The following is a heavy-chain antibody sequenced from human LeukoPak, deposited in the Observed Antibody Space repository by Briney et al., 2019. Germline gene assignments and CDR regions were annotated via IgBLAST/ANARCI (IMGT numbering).Heavy chain of an antibody. CDR3: ATSSKRFSQCLDI. CDR2: IIPILGIA. Sequence: GSSVKVSCKASGGTFSSYAISWVRQAPGQGLEWMGRIIPILGIANYAQKFQGRVTITADTSTSTAYMELRSLRSDDTAVYYCATSSKRFSQCLDIWGQGTMVTVSS. V-gene: IGHV1-69*04. CDR1: GGTFSSYA. D-gene: IGHD3-3*01. J-gene: IGHJ3*02.